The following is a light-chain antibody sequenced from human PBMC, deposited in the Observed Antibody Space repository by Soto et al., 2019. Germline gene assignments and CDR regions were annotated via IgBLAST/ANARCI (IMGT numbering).Light chain of an antibody. Sequence: EIVLTQSPATLSLSPGERATLSCRASQSVNNYLAWYQQKPGQAPRLLIYDTSDRESGIPARFSGSGSGTDFTLTISSLEPEDFAVFYCQQRSVWPWTFGQGTKVDIK. CDR1: QSVNNY. CDR3: QQRSVWPWT. J-gene: IGKJ1*01. V-gene: IGKV3-11*01. CDR2: DTS.